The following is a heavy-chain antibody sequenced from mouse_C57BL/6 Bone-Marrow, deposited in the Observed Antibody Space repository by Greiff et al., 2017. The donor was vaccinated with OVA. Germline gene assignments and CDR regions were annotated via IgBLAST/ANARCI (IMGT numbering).Heavy chain of an antibody. V-gene: IGHV1-72*01. CDR1: GYTFTSYW. Sequence: QVQLKQPGAELVKPGASVKLSCKASGYTFTSYWMHWVKQRPGRGLEWIGRIDPNSGGTKYNEKFKSKATLTVDKPSSTAYMQLSSLTSEDSAVYYCARPSDKHYYGSSPWFAYWGQGTLVTVSA. CDR3: ARPSDKHYYGSSPWFAY. D-gene: IGHD1-1*01. CDR2: IDPNSGGT. J-gene: IGHJ3*01.